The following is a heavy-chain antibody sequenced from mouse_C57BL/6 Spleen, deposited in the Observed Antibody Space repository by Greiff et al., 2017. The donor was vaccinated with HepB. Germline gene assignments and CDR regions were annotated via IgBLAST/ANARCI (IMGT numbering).Heavy chain of an antibody. D-gene: IGHD4-1*01. V-gene: IGHV5-17*01. CDR2: ISSGSSTI. CDR3: ARPSGTRGYWYFDV. J-gene: IGHJ1*03. Sequence: EVKLMESGGGLVKPGGSLKLSFAASGFTFSDYGMHWVRQAPEKGLEWVAYISSGSSTIYYADTVKGRFTISRDNAKNTLFLQMTSLRSEDTAMYYCARPSGTRGYWYFDVWGTGTTVTVSS. CDR1: GFTFSDYG.